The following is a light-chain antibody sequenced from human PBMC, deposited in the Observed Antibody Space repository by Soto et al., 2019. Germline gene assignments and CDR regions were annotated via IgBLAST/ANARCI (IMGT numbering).Light chain of an antibody. J-gene: IGKJ4*01. CDR2: LGS. Sequence: DIVMTQSPLSLPVTPGEPASISCRSSQSLLHSNGYNYLDWYLQKPGQSPQLLIYLGSNRASGVPDRFSGSGSGKDFSLKISRVEAEDFGVYYCMQALQTPLTFGGGTKVEIK. CDR3: MQALQTPLT. V-gene: IGKV2-28*01. CDR1: QSLLHSNGYNY.